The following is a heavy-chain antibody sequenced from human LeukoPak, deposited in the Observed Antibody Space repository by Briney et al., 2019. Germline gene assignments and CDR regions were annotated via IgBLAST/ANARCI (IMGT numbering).Heavy chain of an antibody. D-gene: IGHD2-2*01. Sequence: SETLSLTCTVSGGSISSYYWSRIRQPPGKGLEWIGYIYYSGSTNYNPSLKSRVTISVDTSKNQFSLKLSSVTAADTAVYYCATCRKLYHFDYWGQGTLVTVSS. CDR3: ATCRKLYHFDY. CDR1: GGSISSYY. CDR2: IYYSGST. V-gene: IGHV4-59*01. J-gene: IGHJ4*02.